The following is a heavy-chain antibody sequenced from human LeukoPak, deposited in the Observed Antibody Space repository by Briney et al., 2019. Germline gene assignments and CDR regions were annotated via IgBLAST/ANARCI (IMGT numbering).Heavy chain of an antibody. Sequence: GGSLRLSCAASGFTFSSYAMHWVRQAPGKGLEWVAVISYDGSNKYYADSVEGRFTISRDNSKNTLYLQMNSLRAEDTAVYYCARERPYCTNGVCYRWFDPWGQGTLVTVSS. CDR1: GFTFSSYA. CDR2: ISYDGSNK. D-gene: IGHD2-8*01. CDR3: ARERPYCTNGVCYRWFDP. V-gene: IGHV3-30*04. J-gene: IGHJ5*02.